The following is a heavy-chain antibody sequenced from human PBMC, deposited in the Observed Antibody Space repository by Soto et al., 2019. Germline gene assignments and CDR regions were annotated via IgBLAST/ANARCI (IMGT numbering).Heavy chain of an antibody. D-gene: IGHD4-17*01. Sequence: QVQLQESGPGLVKPSQTLSLTCTVSGDSFSSGDYKWSWIRQPPGKGLEWIGYTYYSGYTYNNPSLKSRLTVSVDTSKNQFSLKLNSVTAADTAVYYCASSGDYVAFDYWGQGTLVTVS. CDR1: GDSFSSGDYK. CDR3: ASSGDYVAFDY. J-gene: IGHJ4*02. V-gene: IGHV4-30-4*01. CDR2: TYYSGYT.